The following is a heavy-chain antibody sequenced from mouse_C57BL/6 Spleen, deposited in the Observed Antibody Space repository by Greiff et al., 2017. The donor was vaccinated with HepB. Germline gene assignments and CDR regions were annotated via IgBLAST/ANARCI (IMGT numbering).Heavy chain of an antibody. CDR2: IYPGDGDT. CDR1: GYAFSSSW. Sequence: VKLMESGPELVKPGASVKISCKASGYAFSSSWMNWVKQRPGKGLEWIGRIYPGDGDTNYNGKFKGKATLTADKSSSTAYMQLSSLTSEDSAVYFCARSGGRRAMDYWGQGTSVTVSS. V-gene: IGHV1-82*01. D-gene: IGHD3-2*02. J-gene: IGHJ4*01. CDR3: ARSGGRRAMDY.